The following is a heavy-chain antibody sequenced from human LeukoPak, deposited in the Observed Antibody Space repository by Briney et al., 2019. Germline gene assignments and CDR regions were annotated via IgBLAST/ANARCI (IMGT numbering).Heavy chain of an antibody. CDR2: ISAYNGNT. V-gene: IGHV1-18*01. Sequence: ASVKVSCKASGYTFTGYGISWVRQAPGQGLEWMGWISAYNGNTNYAQKLQGRVTMTTDTSTSTAYMELRSLRSDDTAVYYCARDRSPFYYDSSGYPSLFWFDPWGQGTLVTVSS. D-gene: IGHD3-22*01. J-gene: IGHJ5*02. CDR3: ARDRSPFYYDSSGYPSLFWFDP. CDR1: GYTFTGYG.